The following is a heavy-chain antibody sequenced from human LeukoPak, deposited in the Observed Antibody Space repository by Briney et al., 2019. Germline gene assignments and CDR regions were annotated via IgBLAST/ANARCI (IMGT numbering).Heavy chain of an antibody. D-gene: IGHD3-22*01. CDR3: ARDRLTSSSFRHYYDTAGYQSDAFDL. CDR2: ISAYSGTT. Sequence: ASVKVSCKASGYRFTSYGFSWVRQAPAQGLEWMGWISAYSGTTDYPQKVHGRVTMTTDTSTTTAYMELRSLRSDDTAVYYCARDRLTSSSFRHYYDTAGYQSDAFDLWGQGTTVTVSS. V-gene: IGHV1-18*01. J-gene: IGHJ3*01. CDR1: GYRFTSYG.